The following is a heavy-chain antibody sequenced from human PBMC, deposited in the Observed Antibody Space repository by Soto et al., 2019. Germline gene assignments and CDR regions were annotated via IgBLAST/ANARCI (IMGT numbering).Heavy chain of an antibody. V-gene: IGHV4-59*01. D-gene: IGHD2-15*01. Sequence: SETLSLTCTVSGGSISSYYWNWIRQPPGKGLEWIGYIYYSGSTNYNPSLKSRVTISVDTSKNQISLKMRSVTAADTGVYYCARGFRWLDYWGQGTLVTVSS. CDR3: ARGFRWLDY. J-gene: IGHJ4*02. CDR1: GGSISSYY. CDR2: IYYSGST.